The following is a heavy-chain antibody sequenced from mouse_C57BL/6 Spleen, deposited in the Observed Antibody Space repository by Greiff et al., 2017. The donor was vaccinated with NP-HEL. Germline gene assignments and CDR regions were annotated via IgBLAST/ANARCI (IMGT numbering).Heavy chain of an antibody. D-gene: IGHD1-1*01. CDR2: IDPSDSYT. V-gene: IGHV1-59*01. CDR3: ARDGSSSYAMDY. Sequence: QVQLQQPGAELVRPGTSVKLSCKASGYTFTSYWMHWVKQRPGQGLEWIGVIDPSDSYTNYNQKFKGKATLTVDTSSSTAYMQLSSLTSEDSAVYYCARDGSSSYAMDYWGQGTSVTVSS. J-gene: IGHJ4*01. CDR1: GYTFTSYW.